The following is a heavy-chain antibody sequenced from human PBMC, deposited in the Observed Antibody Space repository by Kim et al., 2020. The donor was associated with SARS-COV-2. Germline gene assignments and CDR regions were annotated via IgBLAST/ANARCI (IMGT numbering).Heavy chain of an antibody. D-gene: IGHD2-21*02. CDR1: GFTFSSYG. CDR2: IWYDGSNK. Sequence: GGSLRLSCAASGFTFSSYGMHWVRQAPGKGLEWVAVIWYDGSNKYYADSVKGRFTISRDNSKNTLYLQMNSLRAEDTAVYYCARGRRVVVTAIDYWGQGTLVTVSS. CDR3: ARGRRVVVTAIDY. J-gene: IGHJ4*02. V-gene: IGHV3-33*01.